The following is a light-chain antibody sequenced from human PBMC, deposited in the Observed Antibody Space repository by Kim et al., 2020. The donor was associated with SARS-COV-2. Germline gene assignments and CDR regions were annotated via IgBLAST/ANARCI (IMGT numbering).Light chain of an antibody. J-gene: IGKJ1*01. CDR3: QQYYSYPWT. CDR1: QGISSY. CDR2: AAS. Sequence: AIRMTQSPSSFSASTGDRVTITCRASQGISSYLAWYQQKPGKAPKILIYAASTLQSGVPSRFSGSGSGTDFTLTISCLQSEDFATYYCQQYYSYPWTFGQGTKVDIK. V-gene: IGKV1-8*01.